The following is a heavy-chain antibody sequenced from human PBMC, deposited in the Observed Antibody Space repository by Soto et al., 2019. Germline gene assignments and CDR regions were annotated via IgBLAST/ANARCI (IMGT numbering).Heavy chain of an antibody. CDR1: GFTFSSYG. V-gene: IGHV3-30*18. Sequence: ESGGGVVQPGRSLRLSCAASGFTFSSYGMHWVRQAPGKGLEWVAVISYDGSNKYYADSVKGRFTISRDNSKNTLYLQMNSLRAEDTAVYYCAKDGGSYGGVDPWGQGTLVTVSS. D-gene: IGHD1-26*01. J-gene: IGHJ5*02. CDR2: ISYDGSNK. CDR3: AKDGGSYGGVDP.